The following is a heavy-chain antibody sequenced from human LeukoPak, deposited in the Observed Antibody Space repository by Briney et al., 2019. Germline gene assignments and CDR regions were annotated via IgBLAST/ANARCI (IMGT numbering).Heavy chain of an antibody. D-gene: IGHD2-15*01. V-gene: IGHV3-53*01. CDR2: IYSGGKT. CDR3: ARRAGEYSHPYDY. CDR1: GFTVSINS. J-gene: IGHJ4*02. Sequence: GGSLRLSCTVSGFTVSINSWSWVRQAPGKGLEWVSFIYSGGKTHSSDSVEGRFTISRDNSKNTLYLQMSSLRAEDTAIYYCARRAGEYSHPYDYWGQGTLVTVSS.